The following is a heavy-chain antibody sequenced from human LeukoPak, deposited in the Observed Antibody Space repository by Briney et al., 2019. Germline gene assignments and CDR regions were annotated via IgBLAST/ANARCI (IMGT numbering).Heavy chain of an antibody. V-gene: IGHV4-4*07. J-gene: IGHJ3*02. D-gene: IGHD1-26*01. CDR2: FYTSGST. Sequence: SETLSLTCTVSGGSISSYYWSWIRQPAGKGLEWIGRFYTSGSTNYNPSLKSRVTMSLDTSKNQFSLKLSSVTAADTAVYYCAREKEWELHGGRAFDIWGPGTMVTVSS. CDR3: AREKEWELHGGRAFDI. CDR1: GGSISSYY.